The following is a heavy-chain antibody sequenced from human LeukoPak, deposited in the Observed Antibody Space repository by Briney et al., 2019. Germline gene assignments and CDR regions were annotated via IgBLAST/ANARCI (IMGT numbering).Heavy chain of an antibody. Sequence: PGGSLRLSCAASGFTFSTYAMHWVRQAPGKGLEYISGINDNGDTTYYANSVKGRFTISRDNSKNTLFLQMGSLRPEDMAVYFCARERIAPPSLAPWGQGILVTVSS. CDR3: ARERIAPPSLAP. CDR2: INDNGDTT. V-gene: IGHV3-64*01. D-gene: IGHD2-15*01. J-gene: IGHJ5*02. CDR1: GFTFSTYA.